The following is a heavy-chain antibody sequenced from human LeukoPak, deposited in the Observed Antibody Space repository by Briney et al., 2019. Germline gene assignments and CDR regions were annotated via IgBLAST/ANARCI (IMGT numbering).Heavy chain of an antibody. J-gene: IGHJ5*02. CDR2: INPNSGDT. V-gene: IGHV1-2*06. Sequence: ASVRVSCRASRYSFTAYYIHWVRQAPGQGLEWMGRINPNSGDTNFAQKFRGRVTKTRNTSINTAYMELNRLRSDDTAVYYCARGGAAAGTKYNWFDPWGQGTLVTVSS. CDR1: RYSFTAYY. CDR3: ARGGAAAGTKYNWFDP. D-gene: IGHD6-13*01.